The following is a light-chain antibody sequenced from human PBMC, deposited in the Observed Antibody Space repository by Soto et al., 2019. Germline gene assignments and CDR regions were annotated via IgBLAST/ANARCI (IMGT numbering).Light chain of an antibody. Sequence: EIVLTQSPGTLSLSPGERATRSCRASQSVSNNYLAWYQQKPGQAPRLLIYDASNRATGIPVRFSGSGSGTDFTLTISRLEPEDFAVYYCQQYGSSPRTCGQGTTGDIK. CDR2: DAS. CDR3: QQYGSSPRT. V-gene: IGKV3-20*01. CDR1: QSVSNNY. J-gene: IGKJ1*01.